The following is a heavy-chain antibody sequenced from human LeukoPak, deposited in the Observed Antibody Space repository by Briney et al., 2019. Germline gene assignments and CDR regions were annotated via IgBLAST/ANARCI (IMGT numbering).Heavy chain of an antibody. V-gene: IGHV4-34*01. D-gene: IGHD2-2*01. CDR2: INHSGST. J-gene: IGHJ3*02. CDR3: TVPAATPFETFDI. Sequence: SETLSLTCTVSGGSISSYYWSWIRQPPGKGLEWIGEINHSGSTNYNPSLKSRVTISVDTSKNQFSLKLSSVTAADTAVYYCTVPAATPFETFDIWGQGTMVTVSS. CDR1: GGSISSYY.